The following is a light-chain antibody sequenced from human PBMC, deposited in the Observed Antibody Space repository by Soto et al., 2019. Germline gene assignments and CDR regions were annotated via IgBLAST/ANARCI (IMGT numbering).Light chain of an antibody. CDR2: DAS. CDR3: QHGRA. Sequence: EIVLTQSPATLSLSPGERATLSCRASQSVSSYLAWYQQKPGQAPRLLIYDASNMATGIPARFSGSGSGTDFTLTISSLEPEDFAVYYCQHGRAFGQGTKLEVK. V-gene: IGKV3-11*01. J-gene: IGKJ2*01. CDR1: QSVSSY.